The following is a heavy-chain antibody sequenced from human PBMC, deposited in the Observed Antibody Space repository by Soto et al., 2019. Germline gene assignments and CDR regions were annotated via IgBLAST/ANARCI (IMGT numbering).Heavy chain of an antibody. Sequence: ASVKVSCKASGYTFTSYGISWVRQAPGQGLEWMGWISAYNGNTNYAQKLQGRVTMTTDTSTSTAYMELRSLRSDDTAVYYCARDRSIATRNWFDPWGQGTLVTVSS. J-gene: IGHJ5*02. V-gene: IGHV1-18*04. D-gene: IGHD6-6*01. CDR2: ISAYNGNT. CDR1: GYTFTSYG. CDR3: ARDRSIATRNWFDP.